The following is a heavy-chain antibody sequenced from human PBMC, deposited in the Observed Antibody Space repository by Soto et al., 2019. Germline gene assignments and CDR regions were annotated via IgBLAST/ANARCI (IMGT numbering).Heavy chain of an antibody. CDR1: GFIFSSYW. V-gene: IGHV3-74*01. J-gene: IGHJ4*02. CDR2: INSDGSSI. Sequence: EVQLVESGGGLVQPGWSLRLSCAASGFIFSSYWMHWVRQAPGKGLVWVSRINSDGSSISYADSVKGRFTISRDNAKNTLYLQMNSLRVEDTAVYYCARETGYSSGWRQDYWGQGTLVAVSS. D-gene: IGHD6-19*01. CDR3: ARETGYSSGWRQDY.